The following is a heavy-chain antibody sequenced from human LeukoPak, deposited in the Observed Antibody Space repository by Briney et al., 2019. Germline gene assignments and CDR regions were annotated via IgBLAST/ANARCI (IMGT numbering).Heavy chain of an antibody. J-gene: IGHJ4*02. V-gene: IGHV4-59*12. CDR1: DDSITMYY. CDR2: IYHSGST. CDR3: ARNLAVAGTFDY. Sequence: SETLSLTCTVSDDSITMYYWTWLRQPPGKGLEWIGEIYHSGSTNYNPSLKSRVTISVDKSKNQFSLKLSSVTAADTAVYYCARNLAVAGTFDYWGQGTLVTVSS. D-gene: IGHD6-19*01.